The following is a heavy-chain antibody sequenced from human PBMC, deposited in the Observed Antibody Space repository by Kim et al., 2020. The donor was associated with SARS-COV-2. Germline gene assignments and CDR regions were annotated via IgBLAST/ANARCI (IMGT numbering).Heavy chain of an antibody. Sequence: ADSGKGRFTISRAKSKNTLYLQMNSLRAEDTAVYYCARDGSGSYFSGFDPWGQGTLVTVSS. CDR3: ARDGSGSYFSGFDP. J-gene: IGHJ5*02. V-gene: IGHV3-30*01. D-gene: IGHD3-10*01.